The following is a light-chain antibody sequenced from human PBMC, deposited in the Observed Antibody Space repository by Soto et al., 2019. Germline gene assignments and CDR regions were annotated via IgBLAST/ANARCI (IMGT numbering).Light chain of an antibody. Sequence: ENVMTQSAATLSVSPGERVTLSCRASQSVSSNLAWYQQKPGQAPRLLIYGASTRATGIPARFSGSGSGTEFTLTISSLQSEDFAVYYCLQYKNWPITFGQGTRLEI. CDR2: GAS. J-gene: IGKJ5*01. CDR1: QSVSSN. CDR3: LQYKNWPIT. V-gene: IGKV3-15*01.